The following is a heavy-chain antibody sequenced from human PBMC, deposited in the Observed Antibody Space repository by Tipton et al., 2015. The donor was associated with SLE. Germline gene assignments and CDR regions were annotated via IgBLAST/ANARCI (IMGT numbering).Heavy chain of an antibody. CDR2: IKQDGSEK. V-gene: IGHV3-7*01. Sequence: SLRLSCAASGFTFSSYAMSWVRQAPGKGLEWVANIKQDGSEKYYVDSVKGRFTISRDNAKNSLYLQMNSLRAEDTAVYYCARESPTTADYFDYWGQGTLVTVSS. CDR3: ARESPTTADYFDY. CDR1: GFTFSSYA. J-gene: IGHJ4*02. D-gene: IGHD4-17*01.